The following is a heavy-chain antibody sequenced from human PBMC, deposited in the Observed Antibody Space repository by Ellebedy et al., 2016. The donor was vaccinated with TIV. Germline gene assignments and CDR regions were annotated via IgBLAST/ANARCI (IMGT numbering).Heavy chain of an antibody. CDR3: ARGRSHGFDI. V-gene: IGHV3-69-1*01. Sequence: GESLKISXEASGFAFGDHFMTWIRQAPGKGPEWLSYISFSNIIFYADSVKGRFTISRDNAKNSLYLQMNSLRAEDTAVYYCARGRSHGFDIWGQGTMVTVSS. CDR1: GFAFGDHF. CDR2: ISFSNII. J-gene: IGHJ3*02.